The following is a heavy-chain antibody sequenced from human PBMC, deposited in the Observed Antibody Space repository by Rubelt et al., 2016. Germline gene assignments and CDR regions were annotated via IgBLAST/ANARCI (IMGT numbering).Heavy chain of an antibody. V-gene: IGHV3-48*01. J-gene: IGHJ6*02. CDR3: VRDPPYDFWSGLETYYYGMDV. Sequence: IYYADSVKGRFTISRDNTKNSLYLQMNSLRAEDTAVYYCVRDPPYDFWSGLETYYYGMDVWGQGTTVTVSS. D-gene: IGHD3-3*01. CDR2: I.